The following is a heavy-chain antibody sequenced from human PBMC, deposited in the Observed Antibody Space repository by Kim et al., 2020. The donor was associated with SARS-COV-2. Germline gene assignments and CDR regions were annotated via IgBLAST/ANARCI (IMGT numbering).Heavy chain of an antibody. V-gene: IGHV3-9*01. CDR1: GFTFDDYA. J-gene: IGHJ4*02. CDR3: AKGSDPDTAMVIDY. D-gene: IGHD5-18*01. CDR2: ISWNSGSI. Sequence: GGSLRLSCAASGFTFDDYAMHWVRQAPGKGLEWVSGISWNSGSIGYADSVKGRFTISRDNAKNSLYLQMNSLRAEDTALYYCAKGSDPDTAMVIDYWGQGTLVTVSS.